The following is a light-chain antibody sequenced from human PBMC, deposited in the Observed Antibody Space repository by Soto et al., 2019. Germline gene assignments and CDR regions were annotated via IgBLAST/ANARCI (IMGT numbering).Light chain of an antibody. V-gene: IGKV3-20*01. Sequence: EIVLTQSPGTLSLSPGERATLSCRASQSVSSNYLAWYQQKPGQAPRLLIYGASSRATGIPDRFSGSGSGTEFTITISRLEPEDFVVYYCQQYGSSPPLTFGGGTKVEIK. CDR3: QQYGSSPPLT. CDR2: GAS. J-gene: IGKJ4*01. CDR1: QSVSSNY.